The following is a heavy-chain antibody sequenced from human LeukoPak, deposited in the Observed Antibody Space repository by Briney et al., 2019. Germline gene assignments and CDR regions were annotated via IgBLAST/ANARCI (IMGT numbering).Heavy chain of an antibody. D-gene: IGHD5-12*01. CDR2: IYYSGST. J-gene: IGHJ4*02. CDR3: ARETRWGYSGYDPFDY. Sequence: TLSLTCTVSGGSISSGGYYWSWIRQHPGKGLEWIGYIYYSGSTYYNPSLKSRVTISVDTSKNQFSLKLSSVTAADTAVYYCARETRWGYSGYDPFDYWGQGTLVTVSS. V-gene: IGHV4-31*03. CDR1: GGSISSGGYY.